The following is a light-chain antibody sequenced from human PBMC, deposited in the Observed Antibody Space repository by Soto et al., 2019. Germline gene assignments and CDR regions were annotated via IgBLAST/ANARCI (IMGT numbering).Light chain of an antibody. CDR3: GTWDSSLSAGV. V-gene: IGLV1-51*01. J-gene: IGLJ2*01. CDR2: DNN. CDR1: SSNIGNNY. Sequence: QSVLTQPPSVSAAPGQKVTLSRSGSSSNIGNNYVSWYQQLPGTAPKLLIYDNNKRPSGIPDRFSGSKSGTSATLGITGLQTGDEADYYCGTWDSSLSAGVFGGGTKLTVL.